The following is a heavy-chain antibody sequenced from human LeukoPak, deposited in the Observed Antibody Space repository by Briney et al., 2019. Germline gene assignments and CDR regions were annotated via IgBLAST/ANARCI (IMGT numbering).Heavy chain of an antibody. V-gene: IGHV3-23*01. D-gene: IGHD2-21*01. CDR3: AKETGDKGYYFDY. CDR2: ISGSGGSA. CDR1: GFTFSSYA. J-gene: IGHJ4*02. Sequence: GGSLRLFCTASGFTFSSYAMAWVRQAPGKGLEWVSAISGSGGSAYYVDSVKGRFTISRDNSKNTLFLQLKSLRAEDTALYYCAKETGDKGYYFDYWGQGTLVTVSS.